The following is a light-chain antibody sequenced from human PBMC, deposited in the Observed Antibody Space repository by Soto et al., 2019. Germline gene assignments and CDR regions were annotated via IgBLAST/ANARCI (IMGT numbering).Light chain of an antibody. V-gene: IGKV1-27*01. CDR3: QQYGSSSSWT. J-gene: IGKJ1*01. CDR2: AAS. Sequence: DIQMTQSPSSLSASVGGRVTITCRASRAINNYVAWYQQKPGQCPQLLIYAASTLQSGVPSRFSGSGSGTDFTLTISRLEPEDFAVYYCQQYGSSSSWTFGQGTKVDIK. CDR1: RAINNY.